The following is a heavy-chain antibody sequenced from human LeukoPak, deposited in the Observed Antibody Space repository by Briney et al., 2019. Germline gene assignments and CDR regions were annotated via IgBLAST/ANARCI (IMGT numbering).Heavy chain of an antibody. J-gene: IGHJ3*02. Sequence: SLRLSCAASGFTFDDYAMHWVRQAPGKGLEWVSGISWNSGSIGYADSVKGRFTISRDNAKNSLYLQMNSLRAEDTALYYCAKDLRLGELSLGNDAFDIWGQGTMVTVSS. D-gene: IGHD3-16*02. V-gene: IGHV3-9*01. CDR2: ISWNSGSI. CDR1: GFTFDDYA. CDR3: AKDLRLGELSLGNDAFDI.